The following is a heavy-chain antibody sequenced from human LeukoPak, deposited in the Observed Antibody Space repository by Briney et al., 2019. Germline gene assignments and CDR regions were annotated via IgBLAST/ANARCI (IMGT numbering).Heavy chain of an antibody. D-gene: IGHD3-10*01. V-gene: IGHV1-18*03. CDR3: ARGFGSYGSGSGLVGA. J-gene: IGHJ5*02. CDR2: ISAYNGNT. CDR1: GYTFTSYG. Sequence: ASVKVSCKASGYTFTSYGISWVRQAPGQGLEWMGWISAYNGNTNYAQKLQGRVTMTTDTSTSTAYMELSSLRSEDMAVYYCARGFGSYGSGSGLVGAWGQGTLVTVSS.